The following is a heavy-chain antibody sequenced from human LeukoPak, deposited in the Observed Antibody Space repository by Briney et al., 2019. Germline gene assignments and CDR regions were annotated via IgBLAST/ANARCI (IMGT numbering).Heavy chain of an antibody. CDR2: INPNSGDT. V-gene: IGHV1-2*02. CDR1: GYTFTGYY. CDR3: ARAGCGSGSHCTDYYYGLDA. Sequence: ASVKVSCKASGYTFTGYYMHWVRQAPGQGLEWMGWINPNSGDTKYAQKFKGRVTMTRDTPISTAYMEVSRLTSDDTAIYYCARAGCGSGSHCTDYYYGLDAWGQGTTVTVSS. J-gene: IGHJ6*01. D-gene: IGHD3-10*01.